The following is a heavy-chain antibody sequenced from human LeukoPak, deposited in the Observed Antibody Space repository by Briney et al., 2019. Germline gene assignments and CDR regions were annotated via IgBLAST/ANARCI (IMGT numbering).Heavy chain of an antibody. CDR2: IYSGGST. CDR1: GFTVSSNY. V-gene: IGHV3-66*01. J-gene: IGHJ4*02. D-gene: IGHD3-9*01. CDR3: AREGSDYDILTGGNY. Sequence: GGSLRLSCAASGFTVSSNYMSWVRQAPGKGLEWVSVIYSGGSTYYADSVKGRFTISRDNSKNTLYLQMNSLRAEDTAVYYCAREGSDYDILTGGNYWGQGTLVTVSS.